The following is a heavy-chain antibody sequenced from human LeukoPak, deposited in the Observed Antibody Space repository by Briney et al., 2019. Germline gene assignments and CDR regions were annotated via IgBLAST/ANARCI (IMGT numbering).Heavy chain of an antibody. CDR3: ARDHLKDYGGNFRAFDI. CDR2: IYHSGST. D-gene: IGHD4-23*01. CDR1: GGSISSSNW. V-gene: IGHV4-4*02. Sequence: PSGTLSLTCAVSGGSISSSNWWNWVRQPPGKGLEWIGEIYHSGSTNYNPPLKSRVTISVDKSRNQFSLKLSSVTAADTAVYYCARDHLKDYGGNFRAFDIWGQGTMVTVSS. J-gene: IGHJ3*02.